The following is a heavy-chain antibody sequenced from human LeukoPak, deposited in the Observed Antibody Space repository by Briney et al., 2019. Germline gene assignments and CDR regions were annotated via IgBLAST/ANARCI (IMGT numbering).Heavy chain of an antibody. CDR2: ITSSSGTI. CDR1: GFTFSIYS. J-gene: IGHJ4*02. Sequence: GGSLRLSCAASGFTFSIYSMNWVRQAPGKGLEWISYITSSSGTIYYTDSVKGRFTISRDNAKNSLYLQMSSLRAEDTAVYYCARDAPGHDIGRGYFDYWGQGTLVTVSS. D-gene: IGHD3-10*01. CDR3: ARDAPGHDIGRGYFDY. V-gene: IGHV3-48*01.